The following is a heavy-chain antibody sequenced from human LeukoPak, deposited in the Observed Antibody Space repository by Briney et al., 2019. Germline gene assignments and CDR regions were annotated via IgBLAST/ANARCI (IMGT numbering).Heavy chain of an antibody. CDR3: ARSSGTGTFSY. V-gene: IGHV4-39*01. J-gene: IGHJ4*02. D-gene: IGHD6-25*01. Sequence: SETLSLTCTVSGGSISSSSYYWGWIRQPPGKGLEWIGSIYYSGSTYYNPSLKSRVTISVDTSKNQFSLKLSSVTAADTAVYYCARSSGTGTFSYWGQGTLVTVSS. CDR1: GGSISSSSYY. CDR2: IYYSGST.